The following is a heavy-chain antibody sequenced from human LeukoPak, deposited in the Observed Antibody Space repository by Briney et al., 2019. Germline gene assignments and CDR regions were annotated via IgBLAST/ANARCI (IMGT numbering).Heavy chain of an antibody. CDR3: ARGGAVLRYFDWLTTQLDY. J-gene: IGHJ4*02. CDR2: IKQDGSEK. CDR1: GFTFSSYW. V-gene: IGHV3-7*03. D-gene: IGHD3-9*01. Sequence: GSLRLSCAASGFTFSSYWMSWVRQAPGKGLEWVANIKQDGSEKYYVDSVKGRFTISRDNAKNSLYLQMNSLRAEDTAVYYCARGGAVLRYFDWLTTQLDYWGQGTLVTVSS.